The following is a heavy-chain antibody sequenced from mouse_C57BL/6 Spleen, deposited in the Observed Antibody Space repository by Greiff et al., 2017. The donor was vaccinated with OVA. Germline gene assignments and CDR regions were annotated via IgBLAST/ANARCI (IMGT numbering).Heavy chain of an antibody. D-gene: IGHD1-1*01. CDR3: EKRGGYGSSPYYVDY. CDR2: ISSGSSTI. J-gene: IGHJ2*01. V-gene: IGHV5-17*01. Sequence: EVQLVESGGGLVKPGGSLKLSCAASGFTFSDYGMHWVRQAPEKGLEWVAYISSGSSTIYYADTVKGRFTISRDNAKNTLFLQMTSLRTEETAMNYCEKRGGYGSSPYYVDYWGQGTTLTVSS. CDR1: GFTFSDYG.